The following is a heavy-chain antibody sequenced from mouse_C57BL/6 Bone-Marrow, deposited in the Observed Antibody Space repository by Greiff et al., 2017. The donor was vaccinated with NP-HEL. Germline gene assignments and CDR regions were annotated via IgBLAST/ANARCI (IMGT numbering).Heavy chain of an antibody. CDR1: GYTFTNYW. CDR2: IYPGGGYT. D-gene: IGHD2-4*01. Sequence: VKLMESGAELVRPGTSVKMSCKASGYTFTNYWIGWAKQRPGHGLEWIGDIYPGGGYTNYNEKFKGKATLTADKSSSTAYMQFSSLTSEDSAIYYCARFSDYDDYWGQGTTLTVSS. V-gene: IGHV1-63*01. CDR3: ARFSDYDDY. J-gene: IGHJ2*01.